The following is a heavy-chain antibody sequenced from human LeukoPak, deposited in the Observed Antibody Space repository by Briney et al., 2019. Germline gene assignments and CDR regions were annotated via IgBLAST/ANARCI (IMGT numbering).Heavy chain of an antibody. V-gene: IGHV4-39*07. CDR2: IYYSGST. D-gene: IGHD3-10*01. CDR1: GGSISSSSYY. CDR3: ARSFPGYYGSGSIGAFDI. J-gene: IGHJ3*02. Sequence: SETLSLTCTVSGGSISSSSYYWGWIRQPPGKGLEWIGSIYYSGSTYYNPSLKSRVTISVDTSKNQFSLKLSSVTAADTAVYYCARSFPGYYGSGSIGAFDIWGQGTMVTVSS.